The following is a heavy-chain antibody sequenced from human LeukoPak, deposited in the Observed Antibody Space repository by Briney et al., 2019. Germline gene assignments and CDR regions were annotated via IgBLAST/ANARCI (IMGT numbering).Heavy chain of an antibody. CDR2: IYSGGST. D-gene: IGHD3-10*01. CDR1: GFTFSSNY. CDR3: ARWFGLDY. V-gene: IGHV3-66*01. J-gene: IGHJ4*02. Sequence: QPGGSLRLSCAASGFTFSSNYMSWVGQAPGKGLEWVAVIYSGGSTYYADSVKGRFIISRDNSKNTLYLQMISLRAEDTAVYYCARWFGLDYWGQGTLVTVSS.